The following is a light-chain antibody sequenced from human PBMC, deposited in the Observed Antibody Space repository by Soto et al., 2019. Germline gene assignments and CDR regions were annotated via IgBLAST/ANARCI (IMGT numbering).Light chain of an antibody. Sequence: EIVLTQSPATLSLSPGERATLSCRASQSVGTYLAWHQQKPGQAPRLLLYDASTRATGIPARFSGSGSGTDFTLTISSLEPEDFAVYYCHQRSSWPLTFGGGTKLEIK. CDR2: DAS. J-gene: IGKJ4*01. CDR1: QSVGTY. CDR3: HQRSSWPLT. V-gene: IGKV3-11*01.